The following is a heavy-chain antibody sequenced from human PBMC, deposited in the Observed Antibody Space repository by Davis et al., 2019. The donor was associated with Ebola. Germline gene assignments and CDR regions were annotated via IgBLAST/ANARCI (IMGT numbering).Heavy chain of an antibody. J-gene: IGHJ6*02. CDR2: ISWDGGST. V-gene: IGHV3-43D*03. CDR1: GFTIDDYA. Sequence: PGGSLRLSCAASGFTIDDYAMHWVRQAPGKSLEWVSLISWDGGSTYYADSVKGRFTISRDNSKNSLYLQMNSLRAEDTALYYCAKDMGSVGATTTYYYGMDVWGQGTTVTVSS. D-gene: IGHD1-26*01. CDR3: AKDMGSVGATTTYYYGMDV.